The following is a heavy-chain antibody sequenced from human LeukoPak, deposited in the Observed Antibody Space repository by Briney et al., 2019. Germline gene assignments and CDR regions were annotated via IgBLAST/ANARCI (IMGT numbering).Heavy chain of an antibody. CDR1: GGSISSSSYY. D-gene: IGHD3-22*01. Sequence: PSETLSLTCTVSGGSISSSSYYWGWIRQPPGKGLEWIGSIYYSGSTYYNPSLKSRVTISADTSKNQFSLKLSSVTAADTAVYYCARFPRYYDSSGYVTLIDYWGQGTLVTVSS. V-gene: IGHV4-39*07. J-gene: IGHJ4*02. CDR3: ARFPRYYDSSGYVTLIDY. CDR2: IYYSGST.